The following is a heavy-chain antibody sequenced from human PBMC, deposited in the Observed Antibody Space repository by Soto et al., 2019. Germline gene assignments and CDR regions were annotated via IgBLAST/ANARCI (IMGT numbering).Heavy chain of an antibody. D-gene: IGHD3-3*01. CDR3: ARDRITIFDRDDMDV. CDR2: MNPNSGNT. V-gene: IGHV1-8*01. J-gene: IGHJ6*02. Sequence: ASVKVSCKASGYTFTSYDINWVRQATGQGLEWMGWMNPNSGNTGYAQKFQGRVTMTRNTSISTAYMELSSPRSEGTAVYYCARDRITIFDRDDMDVWGQGTTVTVSS. CDR1: GYTFTSYD.